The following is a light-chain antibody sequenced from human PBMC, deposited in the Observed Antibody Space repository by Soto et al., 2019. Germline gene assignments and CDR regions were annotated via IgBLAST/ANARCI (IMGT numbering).Light chain of an antibody. CDR3: QQSFITPWT. Sequence: DIQLTQSPSSLSASVGDRVTITCRASQSISDYLNWYQQKPGTAPKLLIYGASTLQSGVPSRFSGSASETDFTLTISSLQPGDFATYYCQQSFITPWTFGQGTKVDI. CDR1: QSISDY. CDR2: GAS. J-gene: IGKJ1*01. V-gene: IGKV1-39*01.